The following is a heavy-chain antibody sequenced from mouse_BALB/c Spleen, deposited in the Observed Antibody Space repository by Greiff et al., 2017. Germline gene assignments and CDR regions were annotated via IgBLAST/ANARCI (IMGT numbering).Heavy chain of an antibody. D-gene: IGHD2-10*02. V-gene: IGHV5-9-4*01. Sequence: EVKLMESGGGLVKPGGSLKLSCAASGFTFSSYAMSWVRQSPEKRLEWVAEISSGGSYTYYPDTVTGRFTISRDNAKDTLYLEMSSLRSEDTAMYYCARSYGNRLFDYWGQGTTLTVSS. CDR1: GFTFSSYA. CDR2: ISSGGSYT. J-gene: IGHJ2*01. CDR3: ARSYGNRLFDY.